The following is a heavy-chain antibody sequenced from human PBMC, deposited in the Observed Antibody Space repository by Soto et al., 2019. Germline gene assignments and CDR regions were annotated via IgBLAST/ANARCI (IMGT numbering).Heavy chain of an antibody. Sequence: EVQLVESGGGLVEPGGSLRLSCAASGITFNGAWMNWVRQGPGKGLEWVGRVKSQADGETIDYAAPVKGRFTISRDDSRNTVYLQMNSLSTEDTAMYYCAADLPDWGAYAFDYWGQGALVTVSS. D-gene: IGHD3-16*01. CDR2: VKSQADGETI. CDR3: AADLPDWGAYAFDY. CDR1: GITFNGAW. J-gene: IGHJ4*02. V-gene: IGHV3-15*07.